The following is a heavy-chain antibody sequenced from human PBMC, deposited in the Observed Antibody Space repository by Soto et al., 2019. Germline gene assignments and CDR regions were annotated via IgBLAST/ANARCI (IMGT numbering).Heavy chain of an antibody. CDR1: GGSFSGYY. J-gene: IGHJ4*02. D-gene: IGHD3-16*02. V-gene: IGHV4-34*01. CDR2: INHSGST. CDR3: ARGREEYVWGSYRHSRPIYFDY. Sequence: LSLTCAVYGGSFSGYYWSWIRQPPGKGLEWIGEINHSGSTNYNPSLKSRVTISVDTSKNQFSLKLSSVTAADTAVYYCARGREEYVWGSYRHSRPIYFDYWGQGTLVTVSS.